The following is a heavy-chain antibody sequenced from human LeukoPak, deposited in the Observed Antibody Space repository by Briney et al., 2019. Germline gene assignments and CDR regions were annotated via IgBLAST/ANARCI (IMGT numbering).Heavy chain of an antibody. CDR1: GGSVSSGSYY. D-gene: IGHD3-10*01. J-gene: IGHJ5*02. CDR2: IYYSGST. V-gene: IGHV4-61*01. CDR3: ARDGSPTGGSGSYYLDWFDP. Sequence: SETLSLTCTVSGGSVSSGSYYRSWIRQPPGKGLEWIGYIYYSGSTNYNPSLKSRVTISVDTSKNQFSLKLSSVTAADTAVYYCARDGSPTGGSGSYYLDWFDPWGQGTLVTVSS.